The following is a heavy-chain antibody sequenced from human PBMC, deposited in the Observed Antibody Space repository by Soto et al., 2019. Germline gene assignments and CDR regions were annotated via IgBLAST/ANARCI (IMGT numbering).Heavy chain of an antibody. D-gene: IGHD3-3*01. Sequence: ASVKVSCKASGYTFTGYYMHWVRQAPGQGLELMGWISAYDGKTTYAEKFQGRVTMTTDTSTSTAYMELRSLRSDDTAIYYCARDPHEFWTSYWFDPWGQGTPVTVSS. CDR2: ISAYDGKT. V-gene: IGHV1-18*04. CDR3: ARDPHEFWTSYWFDP. CDR1: GYTFTGYY. J-gene: IGHJ5*02.